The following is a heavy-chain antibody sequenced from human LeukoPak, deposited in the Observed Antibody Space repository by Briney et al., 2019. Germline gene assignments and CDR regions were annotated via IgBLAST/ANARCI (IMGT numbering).Heavy chain of an antibody. CDR1: GGSISSGGYS. CDR2: IYQSGST. Sequence: SQTLSLTGAVSGGSISSGGYSWSWIRQPPGKGLECIGYIYQSGSTYYNPSLKSRVTISPDRSKNQFSLKLSSVTAADTAVYYCARGGRYFDWPYFDYWGQGTLVTVSS. V-gene: IGHV4-30-2*01. D-gene: IGHD3-9*01. J-gene: IGHJ4*02. CDR3: ARGGRYFDWPYFDY.